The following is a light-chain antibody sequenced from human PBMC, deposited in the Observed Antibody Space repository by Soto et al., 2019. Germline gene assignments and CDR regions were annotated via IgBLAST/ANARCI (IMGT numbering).Light chain of an antibody. CDR3: AAWDDSLNGWV. CDR1: SSNIGSNT. J-gene: IGLJ3*02. V-gene: IGLV1-44*01. CDR2: SND. Sequence: QSVLTQAPSASGTPGQRVTISCSGSSSNIGSNTVSWYQQVPGTAPKLLIYSNDQRPSGVPDRFSGSKSGTSASLAIGGLQSEDDADYYCAAWDDSLNGWVFGGGTKLTVL.